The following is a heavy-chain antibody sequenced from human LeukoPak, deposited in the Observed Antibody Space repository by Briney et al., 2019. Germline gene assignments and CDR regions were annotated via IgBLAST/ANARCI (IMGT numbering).Heavy chain of an antibody. Sequence: ASVKVSCKASGYTFTSYGISWVRQAPGQGLEWMGWISAYNGNTNYAQKLQDRVTMTTDTSTSTAYMELRSPRSDDTAVYYCARDRLFCSSTSCSYDPWFDPWGQGTLVTVSS. J-gene: IGHJ5*02. V-gene: IGHV1-18*01. CDR3: ARDRLFCSSTSCSYDPWFDP. CDR1: GYTFTSYG. CDR2: ISAYNGNT. D-gene: IGHD2-2*01.